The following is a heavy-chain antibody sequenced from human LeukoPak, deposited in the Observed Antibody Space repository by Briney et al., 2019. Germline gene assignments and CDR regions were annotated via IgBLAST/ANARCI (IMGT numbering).Heavy chain of an antibody. CDR1: GYTFTGYC. Sequence: GASVKVSCKASGYTFTGYCMHRVRQAPGQGLEWMGWINPNSGGTNYAQKFQGRVTMTRDTSISTAYMELSRLRSDDTAVYYCASSAYYYDSSGYLDYWGQGTLVTVSS. CDR3: ASSAYYYDSSGYLDY. J-gene: IGHJ4*02. CDR2: INPNSGGT. V-gene: IGHV1-2*02. D-gene: IGHD3-22*01.